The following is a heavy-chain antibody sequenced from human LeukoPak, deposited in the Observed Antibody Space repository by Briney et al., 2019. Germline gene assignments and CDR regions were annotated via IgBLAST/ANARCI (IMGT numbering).Heavy chain of an antibody. CDR2: INSDGSST. Sequence: PSGGSLRLSCAASGFTFSSYWMHWVRQAPGKGLVWVSRINSDGSSTSYADSVKGRFTISRDNAKNTLYLQMNSLRAEDTAVYYCARETGSSWYRYWGQGTLVTVSS. J-gene: IGHJ4*02. CDR1: GFTFSSYW. CDR3: ARETGSSWYRY. D-gene: IGHD6-13*01. V-gene: IGHV3-74*01.